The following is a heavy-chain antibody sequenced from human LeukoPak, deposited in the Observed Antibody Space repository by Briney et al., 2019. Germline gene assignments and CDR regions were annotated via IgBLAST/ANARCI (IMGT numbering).Heavy chain of an antibody. J-gene: IGHJ4*02. Sequence: SETLSLTCTVSGGSISSGSYYWSWIRQPAGKGLEWIGRIYASGSTNYNPSLKSRVTISVDTSKNQFSLKLSSVTAADTAVYYCARVPHYDILTGTFDYWGQGTLVTVSS. CDR2: IYASGST. V-gene: IGHV4-61*02. CDR1: GGSISSGSYY. D-gene: IGHD3-9*01. CDR3: ARVPHYDILTGTFDY.